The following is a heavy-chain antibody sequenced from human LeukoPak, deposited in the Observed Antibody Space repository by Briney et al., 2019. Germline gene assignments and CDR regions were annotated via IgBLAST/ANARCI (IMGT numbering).Heavy chain of an antibody. CDR1: GGSFSGYY. J-gene: IGHJ4*02. D-gene: IGHD3-16*02. CDR2: INHSGST. Sequence: PSETLSLTCAVYGGSFSGYYWSWIRQPPGKGLEWIGEINHSGSTNYNPPLKSRVTISVDTSKNQFSLKLSSVTAADTAVYYCARGWSAYDYVWGSYRPFDYWGQGTLVTVSS. CDR3: ARGWSAYDYVWGSYRPFDY. V-gene: IGHV4-34*01.